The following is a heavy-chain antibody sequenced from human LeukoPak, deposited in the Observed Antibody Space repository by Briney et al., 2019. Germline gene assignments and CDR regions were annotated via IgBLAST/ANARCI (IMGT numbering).Heavy chain of an antibody. D-gene: IGHD4-17*01. CDR1: GGSIRSGDYY. Sequence: PSETLSLTCTASGGSIRSGDYYWTWIRQHPGKGLEWIGYIYYIGTTYYNPSLKSQVTISVDTSKNQFSLKLKSVTAADTAVYYCARGSTTVTDYYFDYWGQGTLVTVSS. CDR2: IYYIGTT. V-gene: IGHV4-31*01. J-gene: IGHJ4*02. CDR3: ARGSTTVTDYYFDY.